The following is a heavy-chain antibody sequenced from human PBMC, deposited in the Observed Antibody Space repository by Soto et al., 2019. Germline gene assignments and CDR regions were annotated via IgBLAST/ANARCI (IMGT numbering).Heavy chain of an antibody. CDR1: GGSISSYY. CDR2: IYYSGST. Sequence: SETLSLTCTVSGGSISSYYWSWIRQPPGKGLEGIGYIYYSGSTNYNPSLKSRVTISVDTSKNQFSLKLSSVTAADTAVYSCARGIPTGDEEAARFDYWGQGTLVTVSS. V-gene: IGHV4-59*01. CDR3: ARGIPTGDEEAARFDY. J-gene: IGHJ4*02. D-gene: IGHD7-27*01.